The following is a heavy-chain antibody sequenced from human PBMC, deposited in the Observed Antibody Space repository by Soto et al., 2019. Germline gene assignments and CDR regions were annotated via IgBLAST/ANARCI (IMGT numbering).Heavy chain of an antibody. Sequence: LRHSCAASGLTFRSYEINWVRQAPGKRLEWVSYISSSGSTIYYADSVKGRFTISRDNAKNSLYLQMNSLRADDTAAYYCARTVTRVPQCCLSHLRDFDICGQGTM. CDR2: ISSSGSTI. V-gene: IGHV3-48*03. D-gene: IGHD3-10*01. J-gene: IGHJ3*02. CDR1: GLTFRSYE. CDR3: ARTVTRVPQCCLSHLRDFDI.